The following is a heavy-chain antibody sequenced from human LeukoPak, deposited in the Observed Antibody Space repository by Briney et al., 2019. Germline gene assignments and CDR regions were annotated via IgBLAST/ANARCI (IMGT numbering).Heavy chain of an antibody. Sequence: ASVKVSCKASGYTFTSYAMHWVRQAPGQRLEWMGWINAGNGNTKYSQEFQGRVTITRDTSASTAYMELSSLRSEDMAVYYCAREGRLLWFGESPKKFDPWGQGTLVTVSS. CDR1: GYTFTSYA. CDR2: INAGNGNT. J-gene: IGHJ5*02. V-gene: IGHV1-3*03. CDR3: AREGRLLWFGESPKKFDP. D-gene: IGHD3-10*01.